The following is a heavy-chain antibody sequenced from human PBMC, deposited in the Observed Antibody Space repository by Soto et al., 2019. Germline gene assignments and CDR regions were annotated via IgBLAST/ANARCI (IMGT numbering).Heavy chain of an antibody. CDR2: IYYSGST. V-gene: IGHV4-59*08. CDR1: GGSISSYY. J-gene: IGHJ6*02. CDR3: AGTDTTGFYYGMDV. Sequence: SETLSLTCTVSGGSISSYYWSWTRKPPGKGLEWIGYIYYSGSTNYNPSLKSRVTISVDTSKNQFSLKLSSVTAADTAVYYCAGTDTTGFYYGMDVWGQGTTVTVSS. D-gene: IGHD1-1*01.